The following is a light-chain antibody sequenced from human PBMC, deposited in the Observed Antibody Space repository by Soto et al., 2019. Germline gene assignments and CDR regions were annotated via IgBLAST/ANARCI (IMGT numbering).Light chain of an antibody. J-gene: IGLJ3*02. CDR3: LLFYGGPSL. CDR1: AGAVTSGHY. V-gene: IGLV7-46*01. CDR2: DTS. Sequence: QAVVTQEPSLTVSPGGTITLTCGSSAGAVTSGHYPHWFQQKPGQAPRALISDTSNKHSWTPARFSGSLLGGKAALTLSGAQPEDEADYYCLLFYGGPSLFGGGTKLTVL.